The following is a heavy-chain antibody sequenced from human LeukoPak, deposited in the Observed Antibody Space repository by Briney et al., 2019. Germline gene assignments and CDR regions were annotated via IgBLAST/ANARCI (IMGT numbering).Heavy chain of an antibody. CDR1: GGSFSAYY. Sequence: SETLSLTCAVSGGSFSAYYWIWIRQIPGKGLEWIGEINDRATTNYNPSLKSRVTISVDTSKNQFSLKLSSVTAADTAVYYCAIHIVVVPAAKKKNWFDPWGQGTLVTVSS. V-gene: IGHV4-34*01. CDR2: INDRATT. J-gene: IGHJ5*02. D-gene: IGHD2-2*01. CDR3: AIHIVVVPAAKKKNWFDP.